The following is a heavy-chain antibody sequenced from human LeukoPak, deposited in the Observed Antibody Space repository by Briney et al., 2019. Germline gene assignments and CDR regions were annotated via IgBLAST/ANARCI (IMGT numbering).Heavy chain of an antibody. J-gene: IGHJ4*02. D-gene: IGHD3-22*01. V-gene: IGHV3-48*04. CDR1: GFTFSSYS. Sequence: GGSLRLSCAASGFTFSSYSMNWVRQAPGKGLEWVSYISSSGSTIYYADSVKGRFTISRDNAKNSLYLQMNSLRAEDTAVYYCASLLGSGYSIDYWGQGTLVTVSS. CDR3: ASLLGSGYSIDY. CDR2: ISSSGSTI.